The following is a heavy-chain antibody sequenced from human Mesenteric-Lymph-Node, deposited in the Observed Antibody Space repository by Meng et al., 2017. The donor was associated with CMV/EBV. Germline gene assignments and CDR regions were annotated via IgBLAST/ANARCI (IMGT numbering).Heavy chain of an antibody. D-gene: IGHD4-23*01. CDR3: AKDRGPMVVTLGLDY. CDR1: GFTFSSYG. V-gene: IGHV3-30*02. CDR2: IRYDGSNK. J-gene: IGHJ4*02. Sequence: GESLKISCAASGFTFSSYGMHWVRQAPGKGLEWVAFIRYDGSNKYYADSVKGRFTISRDNSKNTLYLQMNSLRAEDTAVYYCAKDRGPMVVTLGLDYWGQGTLVTVSS.